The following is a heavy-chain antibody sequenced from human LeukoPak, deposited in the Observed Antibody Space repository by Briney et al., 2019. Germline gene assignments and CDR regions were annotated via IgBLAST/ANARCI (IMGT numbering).Heavy chain of an antibody. CDR2: IQFDGSYK. D-gene: IGHD6-13*01. V-gene: IGHV3-30*02. Sequence: GGSLRLSCGVSGFTFSVYGMHWVRQAPGKGLEWVAFIQFDGSYKYYADSVKGRFTISRDNSKNTLYLEMNSLRAEDTAVYYCAKDFHSNNWPFYFDYWGQGTLVTVSS. CDR1: GFTFSVYG. J-gene: IGHJ4*02. CDR3: AKDFHSNNWPFYFDY.